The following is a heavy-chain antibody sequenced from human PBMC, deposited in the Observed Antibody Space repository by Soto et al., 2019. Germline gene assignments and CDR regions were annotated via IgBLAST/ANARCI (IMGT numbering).Heavy chain of an antibody. CDR1: GFTFRNSD. J-gene: IGHJ6*02. CDR2: VSWNGSRT. CDR3: VRTYYYDSSGYYYPYYYYGMDV. D-gene: IGHD3-22*01. V-gene: IGHV3-35*01. Sequence: GGSLRLSCAASGFTFRNSDMNWVHQAPGKGLEWVSGVSWNGSRTHYADSVKGRFIISRDNSRNTLYLQTNSLRAEDTAVYYCVRTYYYDSSGYYYPYYYYGMDVWGQGTTVTVSS.